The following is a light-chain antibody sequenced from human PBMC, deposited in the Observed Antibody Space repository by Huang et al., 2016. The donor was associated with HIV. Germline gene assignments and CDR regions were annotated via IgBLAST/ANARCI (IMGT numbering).Light chain of an antibody. CDR2: EVS. CDR1: QSVGVY. J-gene: IGKJ4*01. V-gene: IGKV3-11*01. Sequence: EIVLTQSPATLSLSPGDRATLSCRASQSVGVYLAWYQQKPGQAPRLLIFEVSNRATGIPDRFSGSGSGTDFTLTIDSLQPDDFAIYYCQQRTKWPPVLTFGGGTRVEIK. CDR3: QQRTKWPPVLT.